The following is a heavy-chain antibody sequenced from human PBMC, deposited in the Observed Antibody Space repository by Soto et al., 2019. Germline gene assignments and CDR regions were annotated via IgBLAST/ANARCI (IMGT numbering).Heavy chain of an antibody. Sequence: GGFLRLSCAASGFTFSSYAMRWVRQAPGKGLEWVAVISDDGSNKYYADSVKGRFTISRDNSKNTLYLQMNSLRAEDTAVYYCARSYISYYFDYWGQGTLVTVSS. CDR2: ISDDGSNK. D-gene: IGHD2-2*02. V-gene: IGHV3-30*04. CDR1: GFTFSSYA. J-gene: IGHJ4*02. CDR3: ARSYISYYFDY.